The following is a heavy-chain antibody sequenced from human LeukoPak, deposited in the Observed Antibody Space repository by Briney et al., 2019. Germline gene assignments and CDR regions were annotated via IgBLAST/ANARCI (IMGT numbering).Heavy chain of an antibody. Sequence: GGSLRLSCAASGFTLSSYWMSWVRQAPGKGLEWVANIKQDGSEKYYVDSVKGRFTISRDNAKNSLYLQMNSLRAEDTAVYYCASSGIRKYYFDYWGQGTLVTVSS. CDR2: IKQDGSEK. CDR3: ASSGIRKYYFDY. CDR1: GFTLSSYW. D-gene: IGHD6-13*01. J-gene: IGHJ4*02. V-gene: IGHV3-7*03.